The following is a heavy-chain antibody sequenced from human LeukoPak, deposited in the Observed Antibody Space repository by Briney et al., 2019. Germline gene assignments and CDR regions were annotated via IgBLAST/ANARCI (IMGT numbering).Heavy chain of an antibody. V-gene: IGHV1-18*04. J-gene: IGHJ5*02. CDR1: GYTFTSYY. CDR3: ARVRRGYSLGWFDP. D-gene: IGHD5-18*01. CDR2: ISAYNGNT. Sequence: ASVKVSCKASGYTFTSYYMHWVRQAPGQGLEWMGWISAYNGNTNYAQKLQGRVTMTTDTSTSTAYMELRSLRSDDTAVYYCARVRRGYSLGWFDPWGQGTLVTVSS.